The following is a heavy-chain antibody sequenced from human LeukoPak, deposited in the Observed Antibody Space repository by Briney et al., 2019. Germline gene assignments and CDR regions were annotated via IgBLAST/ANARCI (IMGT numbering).Heavy chain of an antibody. CDR1: GFTFSTYG. CDR2: IKQDGSQK. V-gene: IGHV3-7*02. J-gene: IGHJ4*02. Sequence: PGGSLRLSCAASGFTFSTYGMAWVRQAPGKGLEWVANIKQDGSQKNYVDSVRGRFIISRDNDKNLLYLQMNSLRDEDTAVYYYARGRGYWGPGALVTVSS. CDR3: ARGRGY.